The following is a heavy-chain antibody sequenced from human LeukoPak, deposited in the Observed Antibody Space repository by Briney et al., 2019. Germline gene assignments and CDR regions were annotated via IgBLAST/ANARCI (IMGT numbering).Heavy chain of an antibody. CDR2: INHRGST. J-gene: IGHJ4*02. Sequence: PSETLSLTCAVYGGSFIGYYSSWIRQPPAEGLEWIGEINHRGSTNYNPSLKSRVTLSVDTSTNQFSLKLSSVTAADTAVYYCARGLLDCSGGSCYWTPPIDYWGQGTLVTVSS. V-gene: IGHV4-34*01. D-gene: IGHD2-15*01. CDR3: ARGLLDCSGGSCYWTPPIDY. CDR1: GGSFIGYY.